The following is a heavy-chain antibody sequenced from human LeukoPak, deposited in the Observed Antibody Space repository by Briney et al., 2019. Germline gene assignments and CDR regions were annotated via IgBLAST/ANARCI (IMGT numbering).Heavy chain of an antibody. CDR1: GFTFSNYD. D-gene: IGHD6-19*01. V-gene: IGHV3-23*01. CDR3: AKDLSRAVAADWFDP. CDR2: ISDSGGST. J-gene: IGHJ5*02. Sequence: GGSLRLSCAASGFTFSNYDMSWVRQVPGKGLEWVSSISDSGGSTYYADSVKGRFTISRDNSKNTLYLQMTNLRAADTAVYYCAKDLSRAVAADWFDPWDQGSLVTVSS.